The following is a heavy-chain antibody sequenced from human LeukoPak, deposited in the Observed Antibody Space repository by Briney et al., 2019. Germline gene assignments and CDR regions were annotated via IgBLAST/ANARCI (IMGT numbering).Heavy chain of an antibody. Sequence: GESLKISCKGFGYSFTSHWIGWVRQMPGKGLEWMGIIYPGDSDTRYSPSFQGQVTISADKSISTAYLQWSSLKASDTAMYYCARRDCSSTSCHPFDYWGQGTLVTVSS. D-gene: IGHD2-2*01. CDR2: IYPGDSDT. J-gene: IGHJ4*02. CDR1: GYSFTSHW. V-gene: IGHV5-51*01. CDR3: ARRDCSSTSCHPFDY.